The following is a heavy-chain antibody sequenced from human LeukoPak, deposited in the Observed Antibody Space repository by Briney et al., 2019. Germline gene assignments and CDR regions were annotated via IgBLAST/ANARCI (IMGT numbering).Heavy chain of an antibody. V-gene: IGHV4-34*01. D-gene: IGHD3-3*01. Sequence: PSETLSLTCAVYGGSFSGYYWTWIRQPPGKGLEWIGEINHSGSTNYNPSLKSRVTVSVDTSKSQFSLKLSSVTAADTAIYFCARRGLRFLESVKYSWFGPWGQGTLVTVSS. CDR1: GGSFSGYY. J-gene: IGHJ5*02. CDR3: ARRGLRFLESVKYSWFGP. CDR2: INHSGST.